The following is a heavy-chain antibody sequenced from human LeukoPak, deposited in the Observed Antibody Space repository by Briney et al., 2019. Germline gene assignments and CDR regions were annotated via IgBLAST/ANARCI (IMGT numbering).Heavy chain of an antibody. D-gene: IGHD6-13*01. J-gene: IGHJ3*02. CDR2: ISGSGGST. Sequence: PGGSLRLSCAASGFTFSSYAMSWVRQAPGKGLEWVSAISGSGGSTYYADSVKGRFTISRDNSKNTLYLQMNSLRAEDTAVYYCATDLEYSSSFHAFDIWGQGTTVTVSS. CDR3: ATDLEYSSSFHAFDI. V-gene: IGHV3-23*01. CDR1: GFTFSSYA.